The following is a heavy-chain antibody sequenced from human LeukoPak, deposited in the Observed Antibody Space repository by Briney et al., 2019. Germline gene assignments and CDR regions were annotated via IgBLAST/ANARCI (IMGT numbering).Heavy chain of an antibody. V-gene: IGHV1-2*06. J-gene: IGHJ5*02. CDR1: GYTFTSYG. CDR2: INPNSGGT. Sequence: ASVKVSCKASGYTFTSYGISWVRQAPGQGLEWMGRINPNSGGTNYAQKFQGRVTMTRDTSISTAYMELSSLRSDDTAVYYCARADGRTYLFDPWGQGTLVTVSS. D-gene: IGHD1-26*01. CDR3: ARADGRTYLFDP.